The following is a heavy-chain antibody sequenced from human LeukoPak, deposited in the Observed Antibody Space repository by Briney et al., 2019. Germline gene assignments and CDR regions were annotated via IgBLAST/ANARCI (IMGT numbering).Heavy chain of an antibody. V-gene: IGHV4-59*08. CDR3: ARADVYNYVDY. J-gene: IGHJ4*02. Sequence: SETLSLTCTVSGGSISSYYWSWIRQPPGKGLEWIGYIYYSGSTNYNPPLKSRVTISVDTSKNQFSLKLSSVTAADTAVYYCARADVYNYVDYWGQGTLVTVSS. D-gene: IGHD5-24*01. CDR1: GGSISSYY. CDR2: IYYSGST.